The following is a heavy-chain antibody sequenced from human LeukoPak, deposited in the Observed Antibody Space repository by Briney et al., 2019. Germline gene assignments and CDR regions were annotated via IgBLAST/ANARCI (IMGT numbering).Heavy chain of an antibody. Sequence: PGGSLRLSCAASGFTFSSYSMNWVRQAPGKGLEWVSSISSSSSYIYYADSVKGRFTISRDNAKNSLYLQMNSLRAEDTAVYYCARGTIAAAQAWFDYWGQGTLVTVSS. D-gene: IGHD6-13*01. CDR3: ARGTIAAAQAWFDY. CDR2: ISSSSSYI. J-gene: IGHJ4*02. V-gene: IGHV3-21*01. CDR1: GFTFSSYS.